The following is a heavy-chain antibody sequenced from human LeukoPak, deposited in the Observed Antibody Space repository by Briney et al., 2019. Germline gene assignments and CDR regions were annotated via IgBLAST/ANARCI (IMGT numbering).Heavy chain of an antibody. J-gene: IGHJ4*02. CDR2: ISGSGGST. CDR3: AKDLGMGYDILTGYYAHSNDY. CDR1: GFTFSSYA. D-gene: IGHD3-9*01. V-gene: IGHV3-23*01. Sequence: LTGRSLRLSCAASGFTFSSYAMSWVRQAPGKGREWVSAISGSGGSTYYADSVKGRFTISRDNSKNTLYLQMNSLRAEDTAVYYCAKDLGMGYDILTGYYAHSNDYWGQGTLVTVSS.